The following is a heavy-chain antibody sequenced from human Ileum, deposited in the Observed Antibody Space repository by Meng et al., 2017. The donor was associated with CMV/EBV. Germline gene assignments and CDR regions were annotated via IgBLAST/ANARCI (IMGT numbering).Heavy chain of an antibody. CDR3: ARSIYSNTFDF. J-gene: IGHJ4*02. CDR1: GGSTSSSTYY. CDR2: MYDTGNI. V-gene: IGHV4-39*07. D-gene: IGHD4-11*01. Sequence: ESLKISCTVSGGSTSSSTYYLGWIRQAPGKGLEWIGNMYDTGNIYYSPSFRSRATISVGASKNQFSLRLTAVTTADTAVYYCARSIYSNTFDFWGQGTRVTVSS.